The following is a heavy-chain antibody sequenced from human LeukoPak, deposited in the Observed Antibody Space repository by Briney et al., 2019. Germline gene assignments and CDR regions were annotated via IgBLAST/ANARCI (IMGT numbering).Heavy chain of an antibody. V-gene: IGHV4-61*02. Sequence: KSSETLSLTCTVFSGSISSSNYYWSWIRQPAGKGLEWIGRISTIGSTNYNPSLKSRVTISIDTSKNQFSLKLSSVTAADTAVYYCARAGYNWNFDYWGQGTLVTVSS. CDR2: ISTIGST. D-gene: IGHD1-1*01. J-gene: IGHJ4*02. CDR1: SGSISSSNYY. CDR3: ARAGYNWNFDY.